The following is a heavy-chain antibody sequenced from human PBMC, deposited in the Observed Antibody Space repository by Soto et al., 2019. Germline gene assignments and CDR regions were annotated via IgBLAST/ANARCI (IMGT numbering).Heavy chain of an antibody. V-gene: IGHV1-18*04. Sequence: ASVKVSCKASGYTFTSYGISWVRQAPGQGLEWMGWISAYNGNTNYAQKLKGRVTMTTDTSTSTAYMELRSLRSDDTAVYYCARDMRSSSRGYYYGMDVWGQGTTVTVSS. CDR3: ARDMRSSSRGYYYGMDV. CDR2: ISAYNGNT. D-gene: IGHD6-6*01. J-gene: IGHJ6*02. CDR1: GYTFTSYG.